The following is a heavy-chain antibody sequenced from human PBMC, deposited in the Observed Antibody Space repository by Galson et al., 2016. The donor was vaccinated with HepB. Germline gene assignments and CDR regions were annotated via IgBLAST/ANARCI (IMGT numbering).Heavy chain of an antibody. D-gene: IGHD2-15*01. J-gene: IGHJ6*04. CDR3: AREAGWRGDDYYYALDV. CDR2: INTHGTST. V-gene: IGHV3-74*01. CDR1: GFNFRNYW. Sequence: SLRLSCAASGFNFRNYWMHWVRQAPGQGLVWVSSINTHGTSTSYADSVKGRFTLSRDNAENTLILLMDSLRAEDTAVYYCAREAGWRGDDYYYALDVWGRGTTVTVSS.